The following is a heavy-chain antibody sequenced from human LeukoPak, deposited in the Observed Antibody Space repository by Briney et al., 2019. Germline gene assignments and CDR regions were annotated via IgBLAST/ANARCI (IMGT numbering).Heavy chain of an antibody. CDR1: GYTFTIYG. CDR3: ARLDWLLYDFDY. V-gene: IGHV1-18*01. CDR2: ISAYNGNT. D-gene: IGHD3-9*01. Sequence: GASVKVSCTASGYTFTIYGISWVRQAPGQGLEWMGWISAYNGNTNYAQKLQGRVTMTTDTSTSTAYMELRSLRSDDTAVYYCARLDWLLYDFDYWGQGTLVTVSS. J-gene: IGHJ4*02.